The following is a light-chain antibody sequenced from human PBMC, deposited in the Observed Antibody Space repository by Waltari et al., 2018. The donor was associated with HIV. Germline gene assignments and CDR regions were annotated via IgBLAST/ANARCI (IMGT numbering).Light chain of an antibody. Sequence: DILMTQSPDSLDVSLGERATINCRSSQSLYNSNNKNSLAWYQQKPGQPPKLLIYWASTLNSGVPDRFTGSGSGTDFTLSISSLQAEYVAVYYCQQHDVSPYTFGQGTKV. CDR3: QQHDVSPYT. V-gene: IGKV4-1*01. J-gene: IGKJ2*01. CDR1: QSLYNSNNKNS. CDR2: WAS.